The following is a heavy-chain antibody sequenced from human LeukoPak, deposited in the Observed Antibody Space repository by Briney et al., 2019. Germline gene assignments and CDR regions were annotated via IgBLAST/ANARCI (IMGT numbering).Heavy chain of an antibody. Sequence: GGSLRLSCAASGFTFSTYGMSWVRQAPGKGLEWVSSISGSDGTTYYADSVKGRFTISRDNSKNSLYLQMNSLSAEDTAVYYCAVLSDTIVDYWGQGTLVTVSS. J-gene: IGHJ4*02. CDR1: GFTFSTYG. CDR2: ISGSDGTT. V-gene: IGHV3-23*01. CDR3: AVLSDTIVDY. D-gene: IGHD3-10*01.